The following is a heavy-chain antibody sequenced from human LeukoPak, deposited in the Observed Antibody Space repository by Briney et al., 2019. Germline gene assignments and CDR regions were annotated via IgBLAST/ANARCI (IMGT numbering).Heavy chain of an antibody. D-gene: IGHD6-13*01. J-gene: IGHJ4*02. CDR3: ARGGSSWSPPKYHFDY. V-gene: IGHV1-2*02. CDR2: INPNSGGT. CDR1: GYTFTGYY. Sequence: GASVKVSCKASGYTFTGYYMHWVRQAPGQGLEWMGWINPNSGGTNYAQKFQGRVTMTRDTSISTAYMELSRLRSDDTAVYYCARGGSSWSPPKYHFDYWGQGTLVTVSS.